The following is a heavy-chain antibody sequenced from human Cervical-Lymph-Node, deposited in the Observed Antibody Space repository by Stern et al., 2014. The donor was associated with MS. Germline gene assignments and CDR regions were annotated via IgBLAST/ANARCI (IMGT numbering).Heavy chain of an antibody. V-gene: IGHV5-51*03. CDR2: IYPVGSVT. J-gene: IGHJ6*02. D-gene: IGHD5-18*01. Sequence: VQLVGSGAEVKKPGESLKISCKGSGYSFATYWIGWVRQMPGKGLEWMGVIYPVGSVTRYSPAFQGQVTISADKSISTAYLHWSSLKDSDTAMYYCARPGDDTAKYGLDVWGQGTTVTVSS. CDR3: ARPGDDTAKYGLDV. CDR1: GYSFATYW.